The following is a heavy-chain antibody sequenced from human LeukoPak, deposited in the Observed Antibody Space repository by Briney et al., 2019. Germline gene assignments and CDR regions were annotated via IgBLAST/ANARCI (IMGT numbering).Heavy chain of an antibody. V-gene: IGHV1-46*01. D-gene: IGHD7-27*01. CDR3: ARARTGDSDY. Sequence: ASVKVSCKASGYTFINYYIHWVRQAPGQGLEWMGLINPGSGSITYSQKFQGRVTMTRDTSTNTVYMELNNLRSEDTALYYCARARTGDSDYWGQGTVVTVSS. CDR1: GYTFINYY. CDR2: INPGSGSI. J-gene: IGHJ4*02.